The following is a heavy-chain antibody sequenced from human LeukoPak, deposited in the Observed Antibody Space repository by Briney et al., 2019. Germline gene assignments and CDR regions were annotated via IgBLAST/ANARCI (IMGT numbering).Heavy chain of an antibody. CDR2: INHSGST. D-gene: IGHD3-10*01. Sequence: SETLSLTCAVYGGSFSGYYWSWIRKPPGKGLEWIGEINHSGSTNYNPSLKIRVTISVDASKNQFSLKLSSVTAADTAVYYCASRLWFGGIDPWGQGTLVTVSS. J-gene: IGHJ5*02. V-gene: IGHV4-34*01. CDR1: GGSFSGYY. CDR3: ASRLWFGGIDP.